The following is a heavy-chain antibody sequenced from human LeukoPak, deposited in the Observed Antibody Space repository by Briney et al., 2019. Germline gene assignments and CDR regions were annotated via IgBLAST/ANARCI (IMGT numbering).Heavy chain of an antibody. CDR3: AKPISGGLAVTADWFDP. CDR2: INANAGST. CDR1: GFALNFFA. V-gene: IGHV3-23*01. J-gene: IGHJ5*02. D-gene: IGHD6-19*01. Sequence: GGSLRLSCAASGFALNFFAMSWVRQVTGKGLEWISTINANAGSTYYADSVKGQFTISRDNSKNTLYLQLNSLRAEDTAVYFCAKPISGGLAVTADWFDPWGQGTLVTVSS.